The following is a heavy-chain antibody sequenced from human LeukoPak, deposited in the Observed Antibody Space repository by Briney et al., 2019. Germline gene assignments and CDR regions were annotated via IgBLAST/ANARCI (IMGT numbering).Heavy chain of an antibody. CDR3: ARHLHRRRDIVVVPAAMRHYYYYYMDV. CDR2: IYPGDSDT. V-gene: IGHV5-51*01. J-gene: IGHJ6*03. Sequence: GESLKISCQGSGYSFSTYWITWVRQMPGKGLEWMGIIYPGDSDTRYSPSFQGQVTISADKSISTAYLQWSSLKASDTAMYYCARHLHRRRDIVVVPAAMRHYYYYYMDVWGKGTTVTVSS. D-gene: IGHD2-2*01. CDR1: GYSFSTYW.